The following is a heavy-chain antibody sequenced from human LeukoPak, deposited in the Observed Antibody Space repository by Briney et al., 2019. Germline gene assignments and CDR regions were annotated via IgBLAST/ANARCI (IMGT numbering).Heavy chain of an antibody. J-gene: IGHJ4*02. Sequence: GGSLRLSCAASGFTFSNAWMSWVRQAPGKGLEWIGRIKSKTDGGTTEYAAPVKGRFTISRDDSKNTLSLQMNSLKTEDTAVYYCTTDIYCSSTSCYPNWGQGTLVTVSS. D-gene: IGHD2-2*01. CDR2: IKSKTDGGTT. V-gene: IGHV3-15*01. CDR1: GFTFSNAW. CDR3: TTDIYCSSTSCYPN.